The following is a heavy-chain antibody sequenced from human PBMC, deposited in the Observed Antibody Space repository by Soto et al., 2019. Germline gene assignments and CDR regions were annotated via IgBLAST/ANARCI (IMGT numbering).Heavy chain of an antibody. CDR2: ISSHSSIT. CDR1: GFIFTDYS. CDR3: GREGNGNGYKFGLDV. Sequence: PGGSLRLSCAASGFIFTDYSLSWVRQAPGKGLEWLSYISSHSSITYYADSVKGRFTISRDNAQNSLYLHLNSLRDEDTAVYYCGREGNGNGYKFGLDVWGQGTTVTVSS. V-gene: IGHV3-48*02. D-gene: IGHD6-19*01. J-gene: IGHJ6*02.